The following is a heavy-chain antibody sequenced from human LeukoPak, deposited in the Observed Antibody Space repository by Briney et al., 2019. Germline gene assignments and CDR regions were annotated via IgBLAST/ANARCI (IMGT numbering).Heavy chain of an antibody. CDR2: ISVSGGST. CDR3: AKDTGSSGYYYISDGFDI. J-gene: IGHJ3*02. CDR1: GFTFRNYA. Sequence: SGGSLRLSCAASGFTFRNYAMNWVRQAPGKGLEWVSGISVSGGSTYYADSVKGRFTISRDNPKNTLCLQMNSLRAEDTAVYYCAKDTGSSGYYYISDGFDIWGQGTMVTVSS. V-gene: IGHV3-23*01. D-gene: IGHD3-22*01.